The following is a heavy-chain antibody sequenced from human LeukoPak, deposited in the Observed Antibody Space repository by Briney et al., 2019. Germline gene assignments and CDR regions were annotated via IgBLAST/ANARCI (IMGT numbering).Heavy chain of an antibody. Sequence: GGSLRLSCAASGFTFSSYAMSWVRQAPGKGLEWVSAIRGSGDSTYYADSVKGRFTISRDNSRNTLYLQMNTLRAEDTAVYYCARGRKYCSSTSSCYAGDFDYWGQGTLVTVSS. CDR1: GFTFSSYA. V-gene: IGHV3-23*01. J-gene: IGHJ4*02. CDR2: IRGSGDST. CDR3: ARGRKYCSSTSSCYAGDFDY. D-gene: IGHD2-2*01.